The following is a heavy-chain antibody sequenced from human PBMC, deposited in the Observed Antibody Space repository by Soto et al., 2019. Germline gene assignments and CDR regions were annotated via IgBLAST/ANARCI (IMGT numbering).Heavy chain of an antibody. Sequence: QLQLQESGPGLVKPSETLSLTCTVSGGSISSSSYYWGWIRQPPGKGLEWIGSIYYSGSTYYNPSLKSRVTISGDTSKNQFSLKRSSVTASDTAVYYCARHQSHSSSYVDPWGQGTLVTVSS. V-gene: IGHV4-39*01. D-gene: IGHD6-13*01. CDR1: GGSISSSSYY. CDR3: ARHQSHSSSYVDP. CDR2: IYYSGST. J-gene: IGHJ5*02.